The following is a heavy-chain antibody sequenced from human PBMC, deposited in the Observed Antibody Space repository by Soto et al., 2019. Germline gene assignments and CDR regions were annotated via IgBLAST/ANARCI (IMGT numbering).Heavy chain of an antibody. J-gene: IGHJ4*02. CDR3: AKASATAMAHY. CDR2: ISGSGGST. V-gene: IGHV3-23*01. Sequence: GGSLRLSCAAAGFNFTNYGMSRVRKAPGKGLEWVSGISGSGGSTYYADSVKGRFTISRDNSKNTLYLQMNSLRAEHTAVYYCAKASATAMAHYWGQGTLVTVSS. D-gene: IGHD5-18*01. CDR1: GFNFTNYG.